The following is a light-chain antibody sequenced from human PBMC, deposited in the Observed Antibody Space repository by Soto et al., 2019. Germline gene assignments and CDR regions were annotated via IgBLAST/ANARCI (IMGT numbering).Light chain of an antibody. Sequence: AIQLTQSPSSLSASVGDRVTITCRASQGISSALAWYQQKPGKAPKLLIYDASSLESGVPSRFSGSGSGTDFTLTISSLQPEDFETYYCQQFNSYRFTFGPGTKVYIK. CDR3: QQFNSYRFT. J-gene: IGKJ3*01. V-gene: IGKV1-13*02. CDR2: DAS. CDR1: QGISSA.